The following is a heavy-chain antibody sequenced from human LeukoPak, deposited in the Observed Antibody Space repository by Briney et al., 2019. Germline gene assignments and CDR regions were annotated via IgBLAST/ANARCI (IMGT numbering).Heavy chain of an antibody. CDR3: AGGRYCSSDNCTGGDSFYI. D-gene: IGHD2-8*01. CDR2: KYARGSS. J-gene: IGHJ3*02. Sequence: SETLSLTCTVSGGSISNYYWSWIRQPAGKGLEWIGRKYARGSSNYNPPVQSRVTMSVDTSKNQFSLKLRSVTAAHTAVYYCAGGRYCSSDNCTGGDSFYIWGQGKIVSGS. CDR1: GGSISNYY. V-gene: IGHV4-4*07.